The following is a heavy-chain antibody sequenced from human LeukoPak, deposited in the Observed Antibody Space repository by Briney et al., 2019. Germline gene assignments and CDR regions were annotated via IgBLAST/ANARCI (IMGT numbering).Heavy chain of an antibody. CDR3: ARGATDIVVVPAAHTHYYYYYYMDV. CDR1: GYTFTSYD. CDR2: MNPNSGNT. V-gene: IGHV1-8*01. J-gene: IGHJ6*03. Sequence: ASVKVSCKASGYTFTSYDTNWVRQATGQGLEWMGWMNPNSGNTGYAQKFQGRVTMTRNTSISTAYMELSSLRSEDTAVYYCARGATDIVVVPAAHTHYYYYYYMDVWGKGTTVTVSS. D-gene: IGHD2-2*01.